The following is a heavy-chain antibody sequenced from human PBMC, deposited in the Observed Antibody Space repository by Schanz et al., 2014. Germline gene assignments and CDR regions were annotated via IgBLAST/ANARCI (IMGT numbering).Heavy chain of an antibody. CDR3: ARDGAELYYFDD. D-gene: IGHD1-1*01. CDR1: GFTFSDHY. Sequence: VQLVESGGGLVQPGGSLRLSCAASGFTFSDHYMDWVRQAPGKGLEWVAIIWYDGSNKYYADSVKGRFTISRDNSKNTLYLQMNSLRAEDTAVYYCARDGAELYYFDDWGQGTLVTVSS. CDR2: IWYDGSNK. J-gene: IGHJ4*02. V-gene: IGHV3-33*08.